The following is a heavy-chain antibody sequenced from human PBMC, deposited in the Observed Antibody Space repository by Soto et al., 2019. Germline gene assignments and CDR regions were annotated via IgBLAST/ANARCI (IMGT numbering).Heavy chain of an antibody. D-gene: IGHD5-12*01. CDR1: GFTFGRSG. CDR2: IWFDGSKK. CDR3: ARDLNTGYIDY. V-gene: IGHV3-33*01. J-gene: IGHJ4*02. Sequence: QVQMVESGGGVVQPGTSLRLSCVASGFTFGRSGMHWVRQAPGGALEWVAIIWFDGSKKNYADSVKGRLTVSRDNSKNTLYLQMDSLRGDDTAVYYCARDLNTGYIDYWGQGTLVTVSS.